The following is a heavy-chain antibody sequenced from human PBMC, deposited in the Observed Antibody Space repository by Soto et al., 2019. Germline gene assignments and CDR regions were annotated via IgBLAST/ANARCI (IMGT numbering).Heavy chain of an antibody. V-gene: IGHV3-15*01. CDR3: TTGWSSKDY. J-gene: IGHJ4*02. D-gene: IGHD6-13*01. CDR2: IKSKADGGTT. CDR1: GFIFSNAW. Sequence: GGSLRLSCAASGFIFSNAWISWVRQAPWKGLEWVGRIKSKADGGTTNYAAPVKGRFNISRDGSKNTLDLQMNGLKTEDTAVYYCTTGWSSKDYWGQGNLVTVCS.